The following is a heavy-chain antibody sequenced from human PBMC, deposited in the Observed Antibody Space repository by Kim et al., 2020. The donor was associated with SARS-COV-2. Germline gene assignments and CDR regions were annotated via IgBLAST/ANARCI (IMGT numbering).Heavy chain of an antibody. J-gene: IGHJ4*02. CDR3: AKDLFYGSGSYYDY. D-gene: IGHD3-10*01. V-gene: IGHV3-23*01. Sequence: NSGKGRLTNSRDNSKKTLYLQMNSLRAEDTAVYYCAKDLFYGSGSYYDYWGQGTLVTVSS.